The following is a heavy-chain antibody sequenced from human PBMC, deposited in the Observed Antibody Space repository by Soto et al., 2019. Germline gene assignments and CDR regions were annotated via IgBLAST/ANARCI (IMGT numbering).Heavy chain of an antibody. V-gene: IGHV4-39*01. D-gene: IGHD1-26*01. CDR3: ARHEDRGSYSRAYDI. CDR2: IFYDGST. Sequence: SETLSLTCTVSGGSISSGTYYWGWIRQPPGRGLEWIGSIFYDGSTYYNPSLKSRVTTSVDASKNQFSVKLSSVTATDTAVYYCARHEDRGSYSRAYDIWSQGTMVTVSS. CDR1: GGSISSGTYY. J-gene: IGHJ3*02.